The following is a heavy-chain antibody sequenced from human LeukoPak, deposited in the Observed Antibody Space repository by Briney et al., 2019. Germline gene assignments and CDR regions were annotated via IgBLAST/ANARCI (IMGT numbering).Heavy chain of an antibody. J-gene: IGHJ4*02. CDR1: GFTFSSYG. CDR3: AKDGPYPGSNDY. D-gene: IGHD1-26*01. V-gene: IGHV3-30*18. CDR2: ISYDGSNK. Sequence: GGSLRLSCAASGFTFSSYGMHWVRQAPGKGLEWVAVISYDGSNKYYADSVKGRFTISRDNSKNTLYLQMNSLRAEDTAVYYCAKDGPYPGSNDYWGQGTLVTVSS.